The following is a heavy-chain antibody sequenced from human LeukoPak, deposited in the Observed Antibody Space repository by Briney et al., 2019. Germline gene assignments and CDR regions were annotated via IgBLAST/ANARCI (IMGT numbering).Heavy chain of an antibody. CDR2: INWNGGST. Sequence: PGGSLRLSCAASGXTFDDYGMSWVRQAPGKGLEWVSGINWNGGSTGYADSVKGRFTISRDNAKNSLYLQMNSLRAEDTALYYCARGCSSTSCRYYYYYYGMDVWGQGTTVTVSS. V-gene: IGHV3-20*04. CDR1: GXTFDDYG. CDR3: ARGCSSTSCRYYYYYYGMDV. J-gene: IGHJ6*02. D-gene: IGHD2-2*01.